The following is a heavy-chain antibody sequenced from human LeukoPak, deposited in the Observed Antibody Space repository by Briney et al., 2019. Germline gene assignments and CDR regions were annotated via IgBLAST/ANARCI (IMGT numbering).Heavy chain of an antibody. V-gene: IGHV1-69*13. CDR1: GSTFRTSA. D-gene: IGHD1-26*01. J-gene: IGHJ4*02. CDR2: IVPIYNKP. CDR3: AREVWELTYFES. Sequence: SVKVSCKASGSTFRTSALTWLRQAPGQGLEWMGEIVPIYNKPKYAQNFQGRVTIIADETTSTVYMELSGLRPDDTAVYFCAREVWELTYFESWGQGALVVVSS.